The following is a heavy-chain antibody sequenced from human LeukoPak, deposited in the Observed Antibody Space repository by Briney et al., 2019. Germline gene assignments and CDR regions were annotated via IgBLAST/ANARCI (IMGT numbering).Heavy chain of an antibody. Sequence: SETLSLTCTVSGGSISSYYWSWIRQPPGKGLEWIGYIYYSGSTNYNPSLKSRVTISVDTSKNQFSLKLSSVTAADTAVYYCARGGWGIAARDAFDIWGQGTMVTVSS. D-gene: IGHD6-13*01. CDR2: IYYSGST. CDR1: GGSISSYY. V-gene: IGHV4-59*12. CDR3: ARGGWGIAARDAFDI. J-gene: IGHJ3*02.